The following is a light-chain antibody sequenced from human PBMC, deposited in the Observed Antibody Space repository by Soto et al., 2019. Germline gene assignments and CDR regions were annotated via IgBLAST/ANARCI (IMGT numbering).Light chain of an antibody. Sequence: EIMLKQSPATLSLSQGERATLSCRASPSVTNFLAWYQQKPGQAPRLLIYGAFNRATGIPARFSGSGSGTDFTLTISRLEPDDFAVYYCQQYGSSGTFGQGTKVDIK. CDR3: QQYGSSGT. CDR1: PSVTNF. CDR2: GAF. V-gene: IGKV3-20*01. J-gene: IGKJ1*01.